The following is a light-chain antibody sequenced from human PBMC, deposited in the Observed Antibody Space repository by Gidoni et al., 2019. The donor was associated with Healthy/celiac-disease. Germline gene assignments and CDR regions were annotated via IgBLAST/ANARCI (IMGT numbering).Light chain of an antibody. V-gene: IGKV4-1*01. CDR2: WAS. Sequence: IVMTQSPDSLAVSLGERATINCKSSQSVLYSSNNKNYLAWYQQKPGQPPKLLIYWASTRESGVHDRFSGSGSGTDFTLTISSLQAEDVAVYYCQQYYSTPQTFGQGTKVEIK. CDR1: QSVLYSSNNKNY. J-gene: IGKJ1*01. CDR3: QQYYSTPQT.